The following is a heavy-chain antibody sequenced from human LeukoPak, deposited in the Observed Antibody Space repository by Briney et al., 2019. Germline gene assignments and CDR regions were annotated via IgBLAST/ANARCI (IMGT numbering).Heavy chain of an antibody. CDR3: ARTFVTVPDY. V-gene: IGHV4-34*01. CDR1: GGSFSGYY. Sequence: SETLSLTCAVYGGSFSGYYWTWIRQPPGKGLEWVGEINHSGSTNYNPPLQSRVTISVDTSRNQFSLKLSSVTAADTAVYYCARTFVTVPDYWGQGTLVTVSS. CDR2: INHSGST. D-gene: IGHD4-17*01. J-gene: IGHJ4*02.